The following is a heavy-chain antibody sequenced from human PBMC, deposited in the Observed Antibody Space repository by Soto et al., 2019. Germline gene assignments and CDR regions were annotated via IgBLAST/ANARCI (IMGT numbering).Heavy chain of an antibody. Sequence: PGGSLRLSCAASGFTFNNAWMNWVRQAPGKGLEWVGRIKSKTDGGTTDYAAPVKGRFTISRDDSKNTLYLQMNSLKTEDTAVYYCTTVQARYCGSANCQEAHWGQGTLVTVSS. CDR1: GFTFNNAW. V-gene: IGHV3-15*07. CDR3: TTVQARYCGSANCQEAH. CDR2: IKSKTDGGTT. D-gene: IGHD2-2*01. J-gene: IGHJ4*02.